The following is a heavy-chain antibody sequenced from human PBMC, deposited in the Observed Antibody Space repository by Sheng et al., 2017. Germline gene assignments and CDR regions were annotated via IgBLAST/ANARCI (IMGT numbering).Heavy chain of an antibody. V-gene: IGHV4-39*07. CDR2: IYYSGST. CDR1: GDSIKSTSYY. Sequence: QVHLQESGPGMVKASETLSLTCTVSGDSIKSTSYYWGWIRQPPGKGLEWIGSIYYSGSTYYNPSLKSRVTISVDTSMNQFSLRLTSVTAADTAVYYCAREGRYCSSTLCPKFDYWGQGTLVTVSS. CDR3: AREGRYCSSTLCPKFDY. D-gene: IGHD2-2*01. J-gene: IGHJ4*02.